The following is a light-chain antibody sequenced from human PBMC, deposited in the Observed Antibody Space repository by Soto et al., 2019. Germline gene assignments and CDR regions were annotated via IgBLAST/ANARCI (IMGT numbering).Light chain of an antibody. Sequence: DIQMTQSPSSLSASVGDRVTITCRASQSISSYLNWYQQKPGKAPKLLIYGASSRATGIPDRFSGSGSGTDFTLTISRLEPEDFAVYYCQQFGLSPTFGGGTKVEIK. CDR2: GAS. V-gene: IGKV1-39*01. CDR1: QSISSY. J-gene: IGKJ4*01. CDR3: QQFGLSPT.